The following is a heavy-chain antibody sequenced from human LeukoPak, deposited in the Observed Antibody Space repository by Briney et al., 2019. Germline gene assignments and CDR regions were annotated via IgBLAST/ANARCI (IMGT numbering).Heavy chain of an antibody. V-gene: IGHV4-4*09. D-gene: IGHD2/OR15-2a*01. CDR2: IYTSGST. Sequence: PSETLSLTCTVSGGSISSYYWSWIRQPPGKGLEWIGYIYTSGSTNYNPSLKSRVTISVDTSKSQFSLKLSSVTAADTAVYYCARFRNGYFDYWGQGTLVTVSS. CDR1: GGSISSYY. J-gene: IGHJ4*02. CDR3: ARFRNGYFDY.